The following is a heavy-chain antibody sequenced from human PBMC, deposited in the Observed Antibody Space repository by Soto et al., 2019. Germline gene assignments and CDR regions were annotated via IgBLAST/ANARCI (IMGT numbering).Heavy chain of an antibody. D-gene: IGHD6-19*01. V-gene: IGHV1-3*01. CDR1: GYTFTSYA. J-gene: IGHJ3*02. Sequence: QVQLVQSGAEVKKPGASVKVSCKASGYTFTSYAMHWVRQAPGQRLEWMGWINAGNGNTKYSQKFQGRVTITRDTSASTAYMELSSLRSEDTAVYYCARRGSRWLVLGDAFDIWGQGTMVTVSS. CDR3: ARRGSRWLVLGDAFDI. CDR2: INAGNGNT.